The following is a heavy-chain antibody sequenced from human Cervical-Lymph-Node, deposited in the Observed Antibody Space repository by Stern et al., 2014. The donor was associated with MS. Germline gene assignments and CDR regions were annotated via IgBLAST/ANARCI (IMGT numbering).Heavy chain of an antibody. J-gene: IGHJ6*02. Sequence: QVQLQESGPGLVKPSETLSLTCTVSGGSISSYYWSWIRQPPGKGLEWIGYIYYSGSTNYNPSLKSRVTISVDTSKNQFSLKLSSVTAADTAVYYCARDRYCSGGSCNARYYYGMDVWGQGTTVTVSS. CDR1: GGSISSYY. CDR2: IYYSGST. CDR3: ARDRYCSGGSCNARYYYGMDV. D-gene: IGHD2-15*01. V-gene: IGHV4-59*01.